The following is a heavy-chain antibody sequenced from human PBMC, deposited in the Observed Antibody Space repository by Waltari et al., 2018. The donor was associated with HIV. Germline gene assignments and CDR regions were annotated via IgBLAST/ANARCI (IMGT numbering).Heavy chain of an antibody. D-gene: IGHD3-10*01. J-gene: IGHJ4*02. CDR2: ISYDGVNQ. CDR3: VRESKLPGEFYPFEY. V-gene: IGHV3-30-3*01. CDR1: GYISTDNA. Sequence: QVHLVESGGGVFQPGWSLRLSCAARGYISTDNALPWVRQAHGKGLEWISFISYDGVNQNYADSVKGRFTISRDDSRSRLYLQMNSLRREDTAVYYCVRESKLPGEFYPFEYWGQGTLVTVSS.